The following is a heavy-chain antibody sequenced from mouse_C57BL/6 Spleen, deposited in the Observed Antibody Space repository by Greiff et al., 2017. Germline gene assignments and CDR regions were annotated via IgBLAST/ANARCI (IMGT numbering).Heavy chain of an antibody. CDR3: ARDYGSSYGGNY. V-gene: IGHV1-22*01. J-gene: IGHJ2*01. CDR2: INPNNGGT. D-gene: IGHD1-1*01. CDR1: GYTFTDYN. Sequence: VQLQQSGPELVKPGASVKMSCKASGYTFTDYNMHWVKQSHGKSLEWIGYINPNNGGTSYNQKFKGKATLTVNKSSSTAYMELRSLTSEDSAVYYCARDYGSSYGGNYWGQGTTLTVSS.